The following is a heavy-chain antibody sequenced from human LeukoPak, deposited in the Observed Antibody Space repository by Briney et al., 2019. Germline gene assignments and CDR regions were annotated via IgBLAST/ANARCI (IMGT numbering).Heavy chain of an antibody. V-gene: IGHV4-34*01. CDR1: GGSFSGYY. Sequence: SETLSLTCAVSGGSFSGYYWSWVPQPPGKGLEWIGEINHSGRTNYNPSLKSRVTISVDTSKNQFSLKLSSVTAADTGVYYCARGTNPRGYSFVRNGMDVWGQGTTVTVSS. J-gene: IGHJ6*02. CDR2: INHSGRT. D-gene: IGHD5-18*01. CDR3: ARGTNPRGYSFVRNGMDV.